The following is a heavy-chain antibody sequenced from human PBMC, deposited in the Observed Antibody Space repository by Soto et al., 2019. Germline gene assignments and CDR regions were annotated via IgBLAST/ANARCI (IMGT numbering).Heavy chain of an antibody. CDR1: GGTFSTYP. CDR3: ARGATHGSSWYFWFDP. CDR2: IIPLFGTT. D-gene: IGHD6-13*01. J-gene: IGHJ5*02. V-gene: IGHV1-69*01. Sequence: QVQLVQSGAEVRMPGSSVKVSCKASGGTFSTYPINWVRQAPGQGLEWMGGIIPLFGTTNYAQKFKGRVTISADESTNTAYMELGSLRAEDAAVYYCARGATHGSSWYFWFDPWGQGTLVTVSS.